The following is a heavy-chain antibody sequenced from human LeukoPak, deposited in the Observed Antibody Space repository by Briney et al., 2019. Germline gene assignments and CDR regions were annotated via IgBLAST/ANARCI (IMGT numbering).Heavy chain of an antibody. J-gene: IGHJ3*02. V-gene: IGHV4-59*01. D-gene: IGHD3-22*01. CDR2: IYYSGST. Sequence: SGTLSLTCTVSGGSISSYYWSWIRQPPGKGLEWIGYIYYSGSTNYNPSLKSRVTISVDTSKNQFSLKLSSVTAADTAVYYCARGALVMGYYYDSSGYSNINAFDIWGQGTMVTVSS. CDR1: GGSISSYY. CDR3: ARGALVMGYYYDSSGYSNINAFDI.